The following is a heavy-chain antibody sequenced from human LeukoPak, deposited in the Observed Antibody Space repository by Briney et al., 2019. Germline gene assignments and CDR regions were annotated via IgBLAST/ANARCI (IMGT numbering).Heavy chain of an antibody. Sequence: ASVKVSCKASGYTFIAFYLYWARQAPGQGLEWMGYIDPNSGDTTYAQKFQGRVTMTRDASMNSAYMDLRRLTSDDTAVYYCARDRAAPGRGPYYYGLDAWGQGTTVTVSS. CDR3: ARDRAAPGRGPYYYGLDA. CDR2: IDPNSGDT. D-gene: IGHD6-6*01. J-gene: IGHJ6*02. CDR1: GYTFIAFY. V-gene: IGHV1-2*02.